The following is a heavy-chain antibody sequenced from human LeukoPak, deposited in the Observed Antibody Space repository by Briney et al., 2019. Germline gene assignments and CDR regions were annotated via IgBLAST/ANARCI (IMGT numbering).Heavy chain of an antibody. J-gene: IGHJ4*02. D-gene: IGHD5-18*01. CDR2: IIPILGIA. Sequence: ASVKVSCKASGGTFSSYAISWVRQAPGQGLEWMGRIIPILGIANYAQKFQGRVTITADKSTSTACMELSSLRSEDTAVYYCARTRGYSYGPYDYWGQGTLVTVSS. CDR3: ARTRGYSYGPYDY. CDR1: GGTFSSYA. V-gene: IGHV1-69*04.